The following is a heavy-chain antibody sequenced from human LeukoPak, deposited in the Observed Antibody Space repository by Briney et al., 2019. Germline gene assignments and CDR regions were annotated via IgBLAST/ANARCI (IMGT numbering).Heavy chain of an antibody. V-gene: IGHV3-11*04. J-gene: IGHJ4*02. CDR1: GFTFSDYH. Sequence: GGSPRLSCAASGFTFSDYHMSWIRQAPGKGLEWVSYISSSGGTISYADSVKGRFTISRDNAKNSLYLQMNSLRAEDTAVYYCARDLLVRGVIIPGADFGGQGTLVTVSS. D-gene: IGHD3-10*01. CDR2: ISSSGGTI. CDR3: ARDLLVRGVIIPGADF.